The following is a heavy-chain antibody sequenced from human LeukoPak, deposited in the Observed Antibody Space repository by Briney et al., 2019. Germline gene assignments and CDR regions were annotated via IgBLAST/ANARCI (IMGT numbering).Heavy chain of an antibody. CDR3: ARDVGGPPRSYFDL. CDR1: GFTFSSYS. D-gene: IGHD4-23*01. Sequence: PGGSLRLSCAASGFTFSSYSMNWVRQAPGKGLEWVSSISSSSSYIYYADSVKGRFTISRDNSKNTLYLQMNTLRAEDTAVYYCARDVGGPPRSYFDLWGRGTLVTVSS. J-gene: IGHJ2*01. V-gene: IGHV3-21*01. CDR2: ISSSSSYI.